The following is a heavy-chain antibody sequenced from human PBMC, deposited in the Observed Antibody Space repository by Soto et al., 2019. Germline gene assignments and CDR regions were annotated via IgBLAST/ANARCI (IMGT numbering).Heavy chain of an antibody. Sequence: ASVKVSCKASGYTFTGYYMHWVRQAPGQGLEWMGWINPNSGGTNYAQKFQGRVTMTRDTSISTAYMELSRLRSDDTAVYYCARADIVRGWFDPWGQGTPVTVSS. J-gene: IGHJ5*02. CDR1: GYTFTGYY. CDR3: ARADIVRGWFDP. V-gene: IGHV1-2*02. D-gene: IGHD2-15*01. CDR2: INPNSGGT.